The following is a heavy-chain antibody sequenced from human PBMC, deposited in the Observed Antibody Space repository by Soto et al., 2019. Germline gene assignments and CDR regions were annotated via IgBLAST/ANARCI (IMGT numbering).Heavy chain of an antibody. Sequence: EVQLLESGGGLVQPGGSLRLSCAASGFTFSSYAMSWVRQAPGKGLEWVSAISGSGGSTYYADSVKGRITISRDNSKNTLYLQMNSLRAEDTAVYYCARNHRGGWEPEYYYYGMDVWGQGTTVTVSS. CDR2: ISGSGGST. CDR1: GFTFSSYA. J-gene: IGHJ6*02. CDR3: ARNHRGGWEPEYYYYGMDV. D-gene: IGHD1-26*01. V-gene: IGHV3-23*01.